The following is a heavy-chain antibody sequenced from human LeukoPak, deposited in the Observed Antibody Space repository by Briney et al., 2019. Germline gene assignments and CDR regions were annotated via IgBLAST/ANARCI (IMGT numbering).Heavy chain of an antibody. CDR3: AKGPDSSGYYYLEY. CDR2: ISGSGGST. D-gene: IGHD3-22*01. J-gene: IGHJ4*02. Sequence: GGSLRLSCAASGFTLSSYAMSWVRQAPGKGLECVSAISGSGGSTYYADSVKGRFTTSRDNSKNTLYLQMNSLRAEDTAVYYCAKGPDSSGYYYLEYWGQGTLVTVSS. CDR1: GFTLSSYA. V-gene: IGHV3-23*01.